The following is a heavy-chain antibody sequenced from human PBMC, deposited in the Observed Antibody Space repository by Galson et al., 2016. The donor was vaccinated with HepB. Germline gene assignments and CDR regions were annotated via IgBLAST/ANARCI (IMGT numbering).Heavy chain of an antibody. CDR2: ISSSSNTI. J-gene: IGHJ4*02. CDR3: ARSGYTNLDY. D-gene: IGHD3-9*01. CDR1: GFTFSNYS. Sequence: SLRLSCAASGFTFSNYSMNWVRQAPGKGLEWVSYISSSSNTIYYADSVKGRFTVSRDNAKNSLSLQMNRLRGEDTAVYYCARSGYTNLDYWGQGTPVTVSS. V-gene: IGHV3-48*01.